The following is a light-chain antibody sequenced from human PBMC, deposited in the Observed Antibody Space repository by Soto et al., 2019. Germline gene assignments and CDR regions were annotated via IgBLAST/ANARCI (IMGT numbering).Light chain of an antibody. J-gene: IGKJ3*01. CDR1: QSISSW. CDR3: QQYYRLFT. Sequence: DIQMTQSPSTLSASVGDRVTITCRASQSISSWLAWYQQKPGKALKLLIYKTSSLQGGVPSSFSVSGSGTEFTLTISRLQPEDLACYYCQQYYRLFTFGPGTKVDIK. CDR2: KTS. V-gene: IGKV1-5*03.